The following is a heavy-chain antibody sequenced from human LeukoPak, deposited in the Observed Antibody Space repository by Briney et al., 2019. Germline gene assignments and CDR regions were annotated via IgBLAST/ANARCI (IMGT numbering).Heavy chain of an antibody. V-gene: IGHV3-30-3*01. J-gene: IGHJ4*02. CDR2: ISYDGSNK. D-gene: IGHD3-22*01. CDR1: GFTFSSYA. Sequence: PGGSLRLSCAASGFTFSSYAMHWVRQAPGKGLEGVAVISYDGSNKYYADSVKGRFTISRDNSKNTLYLQMNSLRAEDTAVYYCARDSAYYYDSSGYPDYWGQGTLVTVSS. CDR3: ARDSAYYYDSSGYPDY.